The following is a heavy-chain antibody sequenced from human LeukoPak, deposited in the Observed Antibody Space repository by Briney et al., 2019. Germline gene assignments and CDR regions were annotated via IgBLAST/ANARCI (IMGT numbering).Heavy chain of an antibody. J-gene: IGHJ4*02. CDR2: TYYRSKWYN. CDR3: TGGSSAQYYFHY. CDR1: GDSVSSNSAA. V-gene: IGHV6-1*01. Sequence: SQPLSLTCAISGDSVSSNSAAWNWIRQSPSRGLEWLGRTYYRSKWYNDYAVSVKGRITINPDTSKNQFSLQLNSVTPEDTAVYYCTGGSSAQYYFHYWGEGTLVSVSS. D-gene: IGHD6-19*01.